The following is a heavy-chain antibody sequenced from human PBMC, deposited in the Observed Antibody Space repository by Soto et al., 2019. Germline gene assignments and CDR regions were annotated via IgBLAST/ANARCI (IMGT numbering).Heavy chain of an antibody. J-gene: IGHJ4*02. CDR3: ARDRGHYYDSSGYPGV. CDR2: INAGNGNT. D-gene: IGHD3-22*01. V-gene: IGHV1-3*01. CDR1: GYTFTSYA. Sequence: ASVKVSCKASGYTFTSYAMHWVRQAPGQRLEWMGWINAGNGNTKYSQKFQGRVTITRDTSASTAYMELSSLRSEDTAVYHCARDRGHYYDSSGYPGVWGQGTLVTVSS.